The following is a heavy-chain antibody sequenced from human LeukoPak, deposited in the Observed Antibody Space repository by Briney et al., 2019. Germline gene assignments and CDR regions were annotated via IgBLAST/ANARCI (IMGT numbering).Heavy chain of an antibody. CDR3: ARARGGNYGWGAFDI. V-gene: IGHV3-21*01. CDR1: GFTFSSYS. CDR2: ISSSSSYI. Sequence: GGSLRLSCAASGFTFSSYSMNWVRQAPGKGLEWVSSISSSSSYIYYADSVKGRFTISRDNAKNSLYLQMNRLRAEDTAVYYCARARGGNYGWGAFDIWGQGTMVTVSS. J-gene: IGHJ3*02. D-gene: IGHD1-26*01.